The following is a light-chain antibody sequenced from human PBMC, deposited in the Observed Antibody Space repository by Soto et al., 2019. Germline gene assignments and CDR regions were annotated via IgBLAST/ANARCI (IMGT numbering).Light chain of an antibody. V-gene: IGLV1-51*02. CDR2: ENN. CDR1: SFNIGNNY. Sequence: QSVLTQPPSVSAAPGQKVTISCSGSSFNIGNNYVSWYQQLPGTAPKLLIYENNKRPSGILDRFSGSKSGTSATLGITGLQTGDEADYYCGTWDSSLSAFVFGPGTKLTVL. CDR3: GTWDSSLSAFV. J-gene: IGLJ1*01.